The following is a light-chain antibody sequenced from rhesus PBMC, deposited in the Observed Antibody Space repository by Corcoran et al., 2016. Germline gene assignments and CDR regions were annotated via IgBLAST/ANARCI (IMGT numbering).Light chain of an antibody. J-gene: IGKJ1*01. CDR2: KAS. CDR3: QQYNSAART. CDR1: QGISSW. V-gene: IGKV1-21*01. Sequence: DIQMTQSPSSLSASVGDRVTITCRASQGISSWLAWYQQKPGKDPKLLIYKASSLQSGVPSRFSGSGSGTDFTLAISSLQPEDFAPYSYQQYNSAARTFGRGPKVELQ.